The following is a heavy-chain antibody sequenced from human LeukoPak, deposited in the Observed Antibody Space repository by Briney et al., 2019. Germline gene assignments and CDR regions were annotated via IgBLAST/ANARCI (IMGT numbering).Heavy chain of an antibody. V-gene: IGHV4-30-4*07. D-gene: IGHD3-22*01. CDR1: GGSISTGGYS. Sequence: SQTLSLTCAVSGGSISTGGYSWSCIRQPPGKTLEWIGYIYDSGRAYYNPSLKSRVTISVDTSKNQFSLKLSSVTAADTAVYYCARVPHYYDSSGYFDYWGQGTLVTVSS. J-gene: IGHJ4*02. CDR3: ARVPHYYDSSGYFDY. CDR2: IYDSGRA.